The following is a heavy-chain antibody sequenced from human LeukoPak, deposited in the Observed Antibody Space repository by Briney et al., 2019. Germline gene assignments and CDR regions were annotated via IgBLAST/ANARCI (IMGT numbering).Heavy chain of an antibody. J-gene: IGHJ4*02. CDR1: GFTFSSYA. CDR3: ARGYSSGWWDYFDY. CDR2: ISGSGGST. Sequence: GGSLRLSCAASGFTFSSYAMSWVRQAPGKGLEWVSAISGSGGSTYYADSVKGRFTISRDNSKNTLYLQMNSLRAGDTAVYYCARGYSSGWWDYFDYWGQGTLVTVSS. D-gene: IGHD6-19*01. V-gene: IGHV3-23*01.